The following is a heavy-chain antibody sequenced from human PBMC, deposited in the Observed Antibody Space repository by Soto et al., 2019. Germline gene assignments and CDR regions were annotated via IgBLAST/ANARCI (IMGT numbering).Heavy chain of an antibody. J-gene: IGHJ4*02. CDR3: ARRYQAFGKYYFDY. CDR1: GYSFTSYD. V-gene: IGHV1-8*01. Sequence: ASVKVSFKASGYSFTSYDINWVRQATGQGLEWMGWMNPNSGNTGYAQKFQGRVTMTRNTSISTAYMELSSLRSEDTAVYYCARRYQAFGKYYFDYWGQGTLVTVSS. D-gene: IGHD3-10*01. CDR2: MNPNSGNT.